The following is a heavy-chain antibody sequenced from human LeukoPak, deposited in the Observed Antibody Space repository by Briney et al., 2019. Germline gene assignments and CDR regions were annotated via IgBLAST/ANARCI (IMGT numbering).Heavy chain of an antibody. D-gene: IGHD6-19*01. CDR3: ARGEQFPHDAFNI. CDR2: IIPIFGTA. Sequence: GASVKVSCKASGGTFSSYAISWVRQAPGQGLEWMGGIIPIFGTANYAQKFQGRVTITADKSTSTAYMELSSLRSEDTAVYYCARGEQFPHDAFNIWGQGTMSPSLQ. CDR1: GGTFSSYA. V-gene: IGHV1-69*06. J-gene: IGHJ3*02.